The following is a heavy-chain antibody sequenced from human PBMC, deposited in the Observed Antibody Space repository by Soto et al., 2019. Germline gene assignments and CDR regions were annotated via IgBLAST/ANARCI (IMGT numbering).Heavy chain of an antibody. V-gene: IGHV3-48*01. CDR3: ARCGYGSGSYHLDY. CDR2: ISSSSSTI. Sequence: PGGSLRLSCAASGFTFSSYSMNWVRQAPGKGLEWVSYISSSSSTIYYADSVKGRFTISRDNAKNSLYLQMNSLRAEDTAVYYCARCGYGSGSYHLDYWGQGTLVTVSS. D-gene: IGHD3-10*01. J-gene: IGHJ4*02. CDR1: GFTFSSYS.